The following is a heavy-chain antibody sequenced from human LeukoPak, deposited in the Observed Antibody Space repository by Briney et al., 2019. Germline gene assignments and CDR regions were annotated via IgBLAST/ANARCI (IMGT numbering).Heavy chain of an antibody. V-gene: IGHV4-59*01. J-gene: IGHJ4*02. CDR3: ASGWGPAYCGGDCHRHFDY. D-gene: IGHD2-21*02. CDR2: IYYTGNT. Sequence: PSETLSLTCSVSGGSISPFYWSWIRQPPGKELEWVGYIYYTGNTKYNSCLKSRVTISVDTSRDQFPLDLSSVPGADTAVYYCASGWGPAYCGGDCHRHFDYWGQGTLVTVFS. CDR1: GGSISPFY.